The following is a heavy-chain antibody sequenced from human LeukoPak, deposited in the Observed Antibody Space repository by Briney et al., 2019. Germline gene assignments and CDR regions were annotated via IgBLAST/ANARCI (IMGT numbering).Heavy chain of an antibody. Sequence: ASVKVSCKASGYTFTSYGISWVRQAPGQGLEWMGWISAYSGDTKYAQKAQGRVTLTTDTSTSTAYMELRSLRSDDTAVYYCARVRKGGSTTGYYWDFDLWGRGTLVTVSS. CDR2: ISAYSGDT. CDR3: ARVRKGGSTTGYYWDFDL. J-gene: IGHJ2*01. D-gene: IGHD4-17*01. V-gene: IGHV1-18*01. CDR1: GYTFTSYG.